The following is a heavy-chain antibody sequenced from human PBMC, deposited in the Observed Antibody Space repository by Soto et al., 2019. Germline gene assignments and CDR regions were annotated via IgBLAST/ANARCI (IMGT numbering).Heavy chain of an antibody. Sequence: QVQLVQSGAEVKKPGSSVKVSCKASGGTFSSYAISWVRQAPGQGLEWMGGIIPIFGTANYAQKFQGRVTINADRSTSTAYMELRNLRSEDTAGYFCAKDWNCTSCLPYWGQGTLVTVSS. D-gene: IGHD2-2*01. V-gene: IGHV1-69*01. J-gene: IGHJ4*02. CDR3: AKDWNCTSCLPY. CDR1: GGTFSSYA. CDR2: IIPIFGTA.